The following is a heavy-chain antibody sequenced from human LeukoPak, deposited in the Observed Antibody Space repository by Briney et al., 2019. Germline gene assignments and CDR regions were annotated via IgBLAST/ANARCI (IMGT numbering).Heavy chain of an antibody. J-gene: IGHJ4*01. Sequence: ASVKVSCKASGYTFTSYAMHWVRQAPGQRLEWMGWLNAGNGNTKYSQKFQGRVTITRDTSASTAYMELSSLRSEDTAVYYCARVYAGYCSGGSCYSDYFDYWGHGTLVTVSS. V-gene: IGHV1-3*01. CDR1: GYTFTSYA. CDR2: LNAGNGNT. D-gene: IGHD2-15*01. CDR3: ARVYAGYCSGGSCYSDYFDY.